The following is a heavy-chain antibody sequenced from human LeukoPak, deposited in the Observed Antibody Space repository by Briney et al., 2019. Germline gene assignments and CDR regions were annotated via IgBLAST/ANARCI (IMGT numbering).Heavy chain of an antibody. Sequence: ASVKVSCKASGYTFTSYGISWVRQAPGQGLEGMGWISAYNGNTNYAQKLQGGVTMTTDTSTSTAYMELRSLRSDDTAVYYCARDHRLLTTGTTLWPLVYWGQGTLVTVSS. CDR1: GYTFTSYG. CDR3: ARDHRLLTTGTTLWPLVY. D-gene: IGHD1-1*01. V-gene: IGHV1-18*01. CDR2: ISAYNGNT. J-gene: IGHJ4*02.